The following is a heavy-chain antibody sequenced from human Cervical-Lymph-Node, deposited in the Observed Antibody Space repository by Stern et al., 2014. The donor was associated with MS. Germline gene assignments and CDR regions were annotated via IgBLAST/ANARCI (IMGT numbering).Heavy chain of an antibody. D-gene: IGHD4/OR15-4a*01. Sequence: EVQLVQSGVGLVKPGASLTLSCAASGFSFSSASMSWVRQAPGKGLEWVGRIKTTAAGGTVEYAAPVRGRLTISRHDSNNTVFLHMSSLKTEDTAVYYCATYGGYSDFWGQGTLVTVSS. CDR2: IKTTAAGGTV. CDR1: GFSFSSAS. J-gene: IGHJ4*02. CDR3: ATYGGYSDF. V-gene: IGHV3-15*01.